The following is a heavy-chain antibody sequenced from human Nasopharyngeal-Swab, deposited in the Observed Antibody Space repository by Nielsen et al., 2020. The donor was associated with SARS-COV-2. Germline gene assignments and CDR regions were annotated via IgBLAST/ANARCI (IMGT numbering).Heavy chain of an antibody. CDR3: AKNYGSGGYRSSNYYYDGMDV. Sequence: GESLKISCAASGFTYSGYVMSGVRQAPGKGLEWVSAISGSGGSTYYADSVEGRFTISRDNSNNTLYLQMNSLRGEDTALYYCAKNYGSGGYRSSNYYYDGMDVWGQGTTVTVSS. V-gene: IGHV3-23*01. CDR1: GFTYSGYV. CDR2: ISGSGGST. D-gene: IGHD3-10*01. J-gene: IGHJ6*02.